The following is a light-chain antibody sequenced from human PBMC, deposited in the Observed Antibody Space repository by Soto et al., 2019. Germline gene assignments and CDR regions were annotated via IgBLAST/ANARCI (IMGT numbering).Light chain of an antibody. J-gene: IGKJ4*01. V-gene: IGKV3-20*01. CDR3: QVGGSSPLT. CDR2: DTS. CDR1: QSVSSNY. Sequence: EIVLTQSPGTLSLSPGDRATLSCRASQSVSSNYLAWYQQKAGQAPRLLIYDTSSRASGVPDRFTGSGSGTDFTLAISRLEPEDFAVYYCQVGGSSPLTFGGGTNVEIK.